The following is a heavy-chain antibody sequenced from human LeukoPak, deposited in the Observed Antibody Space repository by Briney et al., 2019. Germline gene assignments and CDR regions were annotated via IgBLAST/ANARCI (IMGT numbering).Heavy chain of an antibody. CDR2: IYYSGST. D-gene: IGHD3-3*01. CDR1: GGSISSYY. CDR3: ARVSGGFWSGYLPYYYYMDV. J-gene: IGHJ6*03. Sequence: SETLSLTCTVSGGSISSYYWSWIRQPPGKGLEWIGYIYYSGSTNYNPSLKSRVTISVDTSKNQFSLKLSSVTAADTAVYYCARVSGGFWSGYLPYYYYMDVWGKGTTVTVSS. V-gene: IGHV4-59*01.